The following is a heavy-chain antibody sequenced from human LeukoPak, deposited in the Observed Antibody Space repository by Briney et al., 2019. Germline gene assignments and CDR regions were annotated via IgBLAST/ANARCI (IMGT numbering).Heavy chain of an antibody. CDR2: TRNKANSYTT. V-gene: IGHV3-72*01. D-gene: IGHD6-19*01. J-gene: IGHJ3*01. CDR1: GFTFSDHY. CDR3: ARTKKWLAFDD. Sequence: GGSLRLSCAASGFTFSDHYMDWVRQAPGKGLEWVGRTRNKANSYTTEYAASVKGRFTISRDDSKNSLYLQMNSLKTEDTAVYYCARTKKWLAFDDWGQGTMVTVSS.